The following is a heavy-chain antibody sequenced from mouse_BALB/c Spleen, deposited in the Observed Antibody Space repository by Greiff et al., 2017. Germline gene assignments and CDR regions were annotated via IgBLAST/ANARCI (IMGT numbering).Heavy chain of an antibody. J-gene: IGHJ4*01. CDR1: GFTFSSFG. D-gene: IGHD2-13*01. Sequence: EVKLVESGGGLVQPGGSRKLSCAASGFTFSSFGMHWVRQAPEKGLEWVAYISSGSSTIYYADTVKGRFTISRDNPKNTLFLQMTSLRSEDTAMYYCARSGLHYYAMDYWGQGTSGTVAS. CDR3: ARSGLHYYAMDY. V-gene: IGHV5-17*02. CDR2: ISSGSSTI.